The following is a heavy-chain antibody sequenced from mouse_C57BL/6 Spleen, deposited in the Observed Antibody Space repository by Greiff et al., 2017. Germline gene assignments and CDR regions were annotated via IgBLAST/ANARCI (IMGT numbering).Heavy chain of an antibody. Sequence: VQLQQPGAELVRPGSSVKLSCKASGYTFTSYWMDWVKQRPGQGLEWIGNIYPSDSETHYNQKFKDKATLTVDKSSSTAYMQLSSLTSEDSAVYYCARSPFITAYAMDYWGQGTSVTVSS. CDR2: IYPSDSET. CDR3: ARSPFITAYAMDY. CDR1: GYTFTSYW. V-gene: IGHV1-61*01. J-gene: IGHJ4*01. D-gene: IGHD1-1*01.